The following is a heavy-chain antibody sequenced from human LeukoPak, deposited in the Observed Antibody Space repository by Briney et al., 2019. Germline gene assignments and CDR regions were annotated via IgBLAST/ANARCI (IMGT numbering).Heavy chain of an antibody. J-gene: IGHJ4*02. V-gene: IGHV4-34*01. CDR1: GGSFSGYY. CDR2: INHSGST. CDR3: ARGRGGGWYHFPPDY. D-gene: IGHD6-19*01. Sequence: SETLSLTCAVYGGSFSGYYWSWIRQPPGKGLQWIGEINHSGSTNYNPSLKSRVTISVDTSKNQFSLKLSSVTAADTAVYYCARGRGGGWYHFPPDYWGQGTLVAVSS.